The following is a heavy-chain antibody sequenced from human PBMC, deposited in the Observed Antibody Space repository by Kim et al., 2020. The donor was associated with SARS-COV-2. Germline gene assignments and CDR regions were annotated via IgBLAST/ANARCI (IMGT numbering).Heavy chain of an antibody. V-gene: IGHV4-34*01. J-gene: IGHJ6*02. CDR1: GGSFSGYY. CDR3: ARGSIAVAGTDYYYYGMDV. CDR2: INHSGST. Sequence: SETLALTCAVYGGSFSGYYWSWIRQPPGKGLEWIGEINHSGSTNYNPSLKSRVTISVDTSKNQFSLKLSSVTAADTAVYYCARGSIAVAGTDYYYYGMDVWGQGTTVTVSS. D-gene: IGHD6-19*01.